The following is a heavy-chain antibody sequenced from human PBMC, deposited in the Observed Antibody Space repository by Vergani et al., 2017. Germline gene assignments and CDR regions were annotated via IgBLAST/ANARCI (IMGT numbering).Heavy chain of an antibody. V-gene: IGHV4-61*10. CDR3: ARVGATRSYYYYYYMDV. Sequence: QVQLQESGPGLVKPSETLSLTCTVSGGSVSSGSYYWSWIRQPAGKGLEWIGYIYYSGSTNYNPSLKSRVTISVDTSKNQFSLKLSSVTAADTAMYYCARVGATRSYYYYYYMDVWGKGTTVTVSS. CDR1: GGSVSSGSYY. CDR2: IYYSGST. D-gene: IGHD1-26*01. J-gene: IGHJ6*03.